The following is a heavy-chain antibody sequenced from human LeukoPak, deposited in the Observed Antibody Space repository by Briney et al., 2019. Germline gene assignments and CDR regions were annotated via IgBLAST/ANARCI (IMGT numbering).Heavy chain of an antibody. CDR2: ISGSGGST. J-gene: IGHJ4*02. D-gene: IGHD1-26*01. CDR1: GFTFSSYG. V-gene: IGHV3-23*01. Sequence: GGSLRLSCAASGFTFSSYGMSLVRQAPGKGLEWVSGISGSGGSTYYADSVKGRFTISRDNSKNTLSLQMKSLRAEDTAVYYCAKDGIQSSGSATFPGHWGQGTLVTVSS. CDR3: AKDGIQSSGSATFPGH.